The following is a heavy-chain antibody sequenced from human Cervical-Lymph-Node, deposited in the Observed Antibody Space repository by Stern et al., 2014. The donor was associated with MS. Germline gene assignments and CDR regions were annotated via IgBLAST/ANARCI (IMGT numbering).Heavy chain of an antibody. J-gene: IGHJ4*02. CDR1: GYRFSTFY. CDR3: ARIYCSGDECYHSFDT. D-gene: IGHD3-16*02. V-gene: IGHV1-2*06. Sequence: VQLVESGAEVKKPGASVKVSCKASGYRFSTFYLHWLRQAPGQGLQWIGRIDPGSVASNSSPSVQGRLTMTRDRSITTADLELSGLISDDTAVYYCARIYCSGDECYHSFDTWGQGTLVTVSS. CDR2: IDPGSVAS.